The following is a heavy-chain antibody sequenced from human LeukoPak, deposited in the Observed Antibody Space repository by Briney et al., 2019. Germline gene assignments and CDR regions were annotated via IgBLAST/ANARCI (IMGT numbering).Heavy chain of an antibody. D-gene: IGHD1-26*01. Sequence: GGSLRLSCTASGFTFGDYAMSWFRQAPGKGLEWVGFIRSKAYGGTTEYAASVKGRFTISRDDSKSIAYLQMNSLKTEDTAVYYCTRGKENSIVGATRLDYWGQGTLVTVSS. CDR2: IRSKAYGGTT. V-gene: IGHV3-49*03. CDR3: TRGKENSIVGATRLDY. J-gene: IGHJ4*02. CDR1: GFTFGDYA.